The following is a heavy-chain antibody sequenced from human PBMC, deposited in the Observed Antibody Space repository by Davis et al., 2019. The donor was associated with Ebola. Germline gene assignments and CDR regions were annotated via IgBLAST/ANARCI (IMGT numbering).Heavy chain of an antibody. V-gene: IGHV4-4*07. CDR3: ARDMVAYYYASGSYHYYGMDV. D-gene: IGHD3-10*01. CDR1: GFTFSSFP. J-gene: IGHJ6*02. CDR2: IYTSGST. Sequence: MPGGSLRLSCAAAGFTFSSFPMSWVRQPAGKGLEWIGRIYTSGSTNYNPSLKSRVTMSVDTSKKQVSLKLSSVTAADTAVYFCARDMVAYYYASGSYHYYGMDVWGQGTTVTVSS.